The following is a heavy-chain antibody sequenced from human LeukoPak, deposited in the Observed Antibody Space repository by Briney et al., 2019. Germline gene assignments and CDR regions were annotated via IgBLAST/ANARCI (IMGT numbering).Heavy chain of an antibody. J-gene: IGHJ5*02. CDR3: AMGGQLVPAANYNWFDP. V-gene: IGHV1-2*02. CDR1: GYTFTGYY. CDR2: INPNSGGT. D-gene: IGHD2-2*01. Sequence: ASVKVSCKASGYTFTGYYMHWVRQAPGQGLEWMGWINPNSGGTNYAQKFQGRVTMTRDTSISTAYMELSRLRSDDTAVYYCAMGGQLVPAANYNWFDPWGQGTLVTVSS.